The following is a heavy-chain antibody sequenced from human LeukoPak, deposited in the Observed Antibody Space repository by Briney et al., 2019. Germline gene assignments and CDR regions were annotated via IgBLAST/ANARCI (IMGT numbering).Heavy chain of an antibody. Sequence: PSETLSLTCTVSGGSISSSSYYWGWIRQPPGKGLEWIGSIYYSGSTYYNPSLKSRVTISVDTSKNQFSLKLSSVTAADTAVYYCARVFSIYSSSRLRHFDYWGQGTLVTVSS. CDR3: ARVFSIYSSSRLRHFDY. CDR1: GGSISSSSYY. J-gene: IGHJ4*02. CDR2: IYYSGST. D-gene: IGHD6-13*01. V-gene: IGHV4-39*07.